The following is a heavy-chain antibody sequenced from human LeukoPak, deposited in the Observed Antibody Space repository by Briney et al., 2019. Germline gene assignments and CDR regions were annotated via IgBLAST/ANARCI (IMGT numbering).Heavy chain of an antibody. CDR3: ARDRVGATAGRYYYGMDV. V-gene: IGHV3-48*02. D-gene: IGHD1-26*01. CDR2: ISSSSSSK. Sequence: QAGRSLRLSCAASGFTFSSYSMNWVRQAPGKGLEWVSYISSSSSSKYYADSVKGRFTISRDNAENSLYLQMNSLRDEDTAVYYCARDRVGATAGRYYYGMDVWGQGTTVTVSS. CDR1: GFTFSSYS. J-gene: IGHJ6*02.